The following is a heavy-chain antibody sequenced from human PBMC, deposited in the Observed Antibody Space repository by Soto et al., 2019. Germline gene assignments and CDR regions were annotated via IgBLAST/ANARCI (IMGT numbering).Heavy chain of an antibody. CDR1: GFTFSSYA. J-gene: IGHJ4*02. CDR3: AKNTYYSDTSGYYPFDY. CDR2: ISFDGNNK. D-gene: IGHD3-22*01. Sequence: PGGSLRLSCAASGFTFSSYAMHWVRQAPGKGLEWVALISFDGNNKYYADSVKGRFTISRDDSKSTMYLQMNSLRAEDTAVYYCAKNTYYSDTSGYYPFDYWGQGTLVTVSS. V-gene: IGHV3-30*18.